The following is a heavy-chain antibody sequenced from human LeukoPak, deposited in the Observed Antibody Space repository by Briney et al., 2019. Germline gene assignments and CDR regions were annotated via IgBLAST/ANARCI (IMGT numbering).Heavy chain of an antibody. J-gene: IGHJ4*02. V-gene: IGHV1-2*02. CDR1: GYTFTFTGYY. D-gene: IGHD4-11*01. CDR3: AREEFSNPLKNVGDY. CDR2: INPNTGNT. Sequence: ASVKVSCKTSGYTFTFTGYYMHWVRQAPGQGLEWMGGINPNTGNTVSVQKFQGRVTMTRDTSISTVYMELSSLRSDDTAVYYCAREEFSNPLKNVGDYWGQGTLVTVSS.